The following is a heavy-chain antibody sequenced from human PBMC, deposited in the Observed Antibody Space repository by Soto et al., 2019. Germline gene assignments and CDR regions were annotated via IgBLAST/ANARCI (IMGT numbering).Heavy chain of an antibody. J-gene: IGHJ4*02. Sequence: QITLKESGPTLVKPTQTLTLTCTFSGFSLSASGVGVGWIRQPPGKALEWLAIIYWDDAKHYSPSLKSSLTITKATPKNQGVLKMTNMDPVDTATYYCAHKGGGDRILDYWGQGTLVTVSS. CDR1: GFSLSASGVG. CDR2: IYWDDAK. D-gene: IGHD3-16*01. V-gene: IGHV2-5*02. CDR3: AHKGGGDRILDY.